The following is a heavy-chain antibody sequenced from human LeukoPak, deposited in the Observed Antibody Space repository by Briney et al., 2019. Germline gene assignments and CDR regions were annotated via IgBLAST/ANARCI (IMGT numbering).Heavy chain of an antibody. Sequence: SETLSLTCTVSGGSISSYYWSWIRQPPGKGLEWIGYIYYSGSTNYNPSLKSRVTISVDTSKNQFSLKLSSVTAADTAVYYCARDYDSSGYYFDYWGQGTLVTVSS. CDR3: ARDYDSSGYYFDY. CDR2: IYYSGST. V-gene: IGHV4-59*01. D-gene: IGHD3-22*01. CDR1: GGSISSYY. J-gene: IGHJ4*02.